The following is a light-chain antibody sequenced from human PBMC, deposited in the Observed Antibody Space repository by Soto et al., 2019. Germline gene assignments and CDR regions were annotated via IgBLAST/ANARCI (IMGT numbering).Light chain of an antibody. V-gene: IGKV1-39*01. CDR1: QSISSY. CDR3: QQSYSTPLT. Sequence: DIQMTQSPSSLSASVGDRVTITCRASQSISSYLNWYQQKPGKAPKLLIYAAPSLQSGVPSRFSGSGSGTDFTLTISSLQPEDFATYYCQQSYSTPLTFGPGTKVDNK. J-gene: IGKJ3*01. CDR2: AAP.